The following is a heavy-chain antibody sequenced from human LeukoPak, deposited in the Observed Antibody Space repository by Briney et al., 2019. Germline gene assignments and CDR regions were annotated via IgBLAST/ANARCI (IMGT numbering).Heavy chain of an antibody. Sequence: PGGSLRLSCAASGFTFSSYAMSWVRRAPGKGLEWVSAISGSGGSTYYADSVKGRFTISRDNSKNTLYLQMNSLRAEDTAVYYCAREASIYYYDFWSASVGAPPGHAFDIWGQGTMVTVSS. J-gene: IGHJ3*02. CDR3: AREASIYYYDFWSASVGAPPGHAFDI. CDR2: ISGSGGST. V-gene: IGHV3-23*01. CDR1: GFTFSSYA. D-gene: IGHD3-3*01.